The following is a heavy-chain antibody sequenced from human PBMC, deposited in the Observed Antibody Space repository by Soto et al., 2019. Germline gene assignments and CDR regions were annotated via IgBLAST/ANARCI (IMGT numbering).Heavy chain of an antibody. V-gene: IGHV4-30-2*01. Sequence: QLQLQESGSGLVKPSQTVSLTCAVSGGSISSSGYSWSWIRQPPGKGLEWIGYIYHSGSTYYNPSLKSRVTISVDRSKNQFSLKLSSVTAADTAVYYCARAGGLGAVAVDYWGQGTLVTVSS. J-gene: IGHJ4*02. D-gene: IGHD6-19*01. CDR1: GGSISSSGYS. CDR2: IYHSGST. CDR3: ARAGGLGAVAVDY.